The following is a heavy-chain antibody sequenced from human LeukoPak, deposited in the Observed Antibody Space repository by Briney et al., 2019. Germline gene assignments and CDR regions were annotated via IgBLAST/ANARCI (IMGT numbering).Heavy chain of an antibody. CDR1: GYTFTSYD. CDR2: MNPNSGNT. CDR3: ARSSTWLNVYHYYGMDV. V-gene: IGHV1-8*01. Sequence: ASVKVSCKASGYTFTSYDINWVRQATGQGLEWMGWMNPNSGNTGYAQNFQGRVTMTRNTSISTAYLELSSLRSEDTAVYYCARSSTWLNVYHYYGMDVWGQGTTVTVSS. J-gene: IGHJ6*02. D-gene: IGHD6-19*01.